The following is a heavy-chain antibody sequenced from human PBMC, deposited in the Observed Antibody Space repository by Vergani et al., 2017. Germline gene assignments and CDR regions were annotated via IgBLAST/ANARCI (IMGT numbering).Heavy chain of an antibody. Sequence: QVQLVESGGGVVQPGRSLRLSCAASGFTFSSYGMHWVRQAPGKGLEWVAVISYDGSNKSYADSVKGRFTISRYNSKNTLYLQMNSLRAEDTAVYYCAKAVRYCSSTNCRGGPRLYYGMDVWGQGTTVTVSS. V-gene: IGHV3-30*18. CDR1: GFTFSSYG. CDR2: ISYDGSNK. D-gene: IGHD2-2*01. CDR3: AKAVRYCSSTNCRGGPRLYYGMDV. J-gene: IGHJ6*02.